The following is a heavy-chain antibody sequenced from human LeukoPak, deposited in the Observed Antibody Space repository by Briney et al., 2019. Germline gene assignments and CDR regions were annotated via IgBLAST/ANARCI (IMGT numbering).Heavy chain of an antibody. CDR1: GGSISSGSYY. CDR2: IYTSGST. Sequence: PSETLSLTCTVSGGSISSGSYYWSWIRQPAGKGLEWIGRIYTSGSTNYNPSLQSRVTISVDTSKNQFSLKLSSVTAADTAVYYCGRWPYCSGANCSRDYWGQGTLVTVSS. D-gene: IGHD2-2*01. V-gene: IGHV4-61*02. CDR3: GRWPYCSGANCSRDY. J-gene: IGHJ4*02.